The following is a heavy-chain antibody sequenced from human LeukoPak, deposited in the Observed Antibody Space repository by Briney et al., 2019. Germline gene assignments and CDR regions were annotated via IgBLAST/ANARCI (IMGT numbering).Heavy chain of an antibody. CDR2: IIPIFGIA. V-gene: IGHV1-69*13. D-gene: IGHD6-13*01. CDR3: ARDRYSSSGYNWFDP. Sequence: GASVKVSCKASGGTFSSYAISWVRQAPGQGLEWMGRIIPIFGIANYAQKFQGRVTITADESTSTAYMELSSLRSEDTAVYYCARDRYSSSGYNWFDPWGQGTLVTVSS. CDR1: GGTFSSYA. J-gene: IGHJ5*02.